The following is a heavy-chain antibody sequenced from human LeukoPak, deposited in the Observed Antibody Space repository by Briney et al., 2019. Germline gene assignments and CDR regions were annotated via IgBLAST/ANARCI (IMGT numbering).Heavy chain of an antibody. V-gene: IGHV1-18*01. CDR2: ISAYNGNT. J-gene: IGHJ4*02. Sequence: ASVKVSCKASGYTFTSYGISWVRQAPGQGLEWMGWISAYNGNTNYAQKFQGRVTMTEDTSTDTAYMELSSLRSEDTAVYYCATGWWELPAGLPDYWGQGTLVTVSS. D-gene: IGHD1-26*01. CDR3: ATGWWELPAGLPDY. CDR1: GYTFTSYG.